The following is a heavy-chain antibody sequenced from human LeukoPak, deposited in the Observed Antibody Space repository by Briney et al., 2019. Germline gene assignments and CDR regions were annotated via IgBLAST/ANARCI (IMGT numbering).Heavy chain of an antibody. CDR2: ISYDGSNK. CDR3: ARQVRWGDTLAYYYGMDV. D-gene: IGHD2-21*01. J-gene: IGHJ6*02. Sequence: GRSLRLSCAASGFTFSSYAMHWVRQAPGKGLEWVAVISYDGSNKYYADSVKGRFTISRDNSKNTLYLQMNSLRAEDTAVYYCARQVRWGDTLAYYYGMDVWGQGTTVTVSS. V-gene: IGHV3-30-3*01. CDR1: GFTFSSYA.